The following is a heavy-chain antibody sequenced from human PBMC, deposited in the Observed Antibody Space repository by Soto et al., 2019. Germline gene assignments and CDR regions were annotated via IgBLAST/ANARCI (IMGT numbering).Heavy chain of an antibody. V-gene: IGHV1-18*01. D-gene: IGHD1-26*01. Sequence: QVQLEQSGAEVKKPGASVKVSCKASGYTFTSYGISWVRQAPGQGLEWMGRISAYNGNTNYAQKLQGRVTMTTDTSTSTAYVELRSLRSDDTAVYYCARVVGALGHWFDPWGQGTLVTVSS. CDR2: ISAYNGNT. J-gene: IGHJ5*02. CDR1: GYTFTSYG. CDR3: ARVVGALGHWFDP.